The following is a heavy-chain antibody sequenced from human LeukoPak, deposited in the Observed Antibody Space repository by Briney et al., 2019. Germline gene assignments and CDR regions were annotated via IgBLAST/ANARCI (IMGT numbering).Heavy chain of an antibody. CDR3: AKGGTVAGLFDY. CDR2: IWYDGSNK. Sequence: GGSLRLSCAASGFTFSSYGMHWVRQAPGKGLEWVAFIWYDGSNKYYADSVKGRFTISRDNSKNTLYLQMNSLRAEDTAVYYCAKGGTVAGLFDYWGQGTLVTVSS. J-gene: IGHJ4*02. CDR1: GFTFSSYG. D-gene: IGHD6-19*01. V-gene: IGHV3-30*02.